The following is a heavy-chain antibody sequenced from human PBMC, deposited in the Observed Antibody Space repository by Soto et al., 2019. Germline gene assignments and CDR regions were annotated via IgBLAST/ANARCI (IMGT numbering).Heavy chain of an antibody. CDR1: GGSFSGYY. V-gene: IGHV4-34*01. J-gene: IGHJ4*02. CDR2: INHSGIT. D-gene: IGHD6-19*01. CDR3: AIGPRMWLAGGGY. Sequence: SETLSLTCAVYGGSFSGYYWSWIRQPPGKGLEWLGEINHSGITDYNPSLKSRITISIDTSKKQFSLKLNSVTAADTAVYYCAIGPRMWLAGGGYWGQGTQVTAPQ.